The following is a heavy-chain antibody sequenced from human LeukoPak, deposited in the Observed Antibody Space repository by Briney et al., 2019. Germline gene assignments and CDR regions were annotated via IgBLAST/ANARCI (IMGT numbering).Heavy chain of an antibody. J-gene: IGHJ4*02. CDR2: ISSSSSYI. D-gene: IGHD6-13*01. CDR1: GFTFSSYS. CDR3: ARDPERQQLVRQSGY. Sequence: NSGGSLRLSCAASGFTFSSYSMNWVRQAPGKGLEWVSSISSSSSYIYYADSVEGRFTISRDNAKNSLYLQMNSLRAEDTAVYYCARDPERQQLVRQSGYWGQGTLVTVSS. V-gene: IGHV3-21*01.